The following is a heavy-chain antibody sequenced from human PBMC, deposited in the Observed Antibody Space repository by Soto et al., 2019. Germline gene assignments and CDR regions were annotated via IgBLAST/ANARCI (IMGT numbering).Heavy chain of an antibody. Sequence: PGGSLRLSCAASGFTFSSYEMNWVRQAPGKGLEWVLGISWNSGSIGYADSVKGRFTISRDNAKNSLYLQMNSLRAEDTALYYCAKDIGWGYGDYEENAFDMWGQGTMVTVSS. CDR2: ISWNSGSI. CDR3: AKDIGWGYGDYEENAFDM. J-gene: IGHJ3*02. CDR1: GFTFSSYE. V-gene: IGHV3-9*01. D-gene: IGHD4-17*01.